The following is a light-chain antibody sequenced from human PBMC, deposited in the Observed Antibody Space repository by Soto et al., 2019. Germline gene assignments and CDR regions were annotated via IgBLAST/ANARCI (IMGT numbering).Light chain of an antibody. V-gene: IGLV2-8*01. Sequence: QSVLTQPPSASGSPGQSVTISCTGTSSDVGGYNYVSWYQHHPGKAPKLLISEVSKRPSGVPDRFSGSKSGNMASLTVSGLQAEDEADYYCTSYAGSNNWVFGGGTKLTVL. CDR3: TSYAGSNNWV. CDR1: SSDVGGYNY. CDR2: EVS. J-gene: IGLJ3*02.